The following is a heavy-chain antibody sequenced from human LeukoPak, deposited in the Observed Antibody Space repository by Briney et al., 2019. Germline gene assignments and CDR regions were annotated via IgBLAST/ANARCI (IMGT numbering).Heavy chain of an antibody. J-gene: IGHJ1*01. Sequence: SETLSLTCSVSGVSISSSIYYWGWIRQPPGKGLEWIGSIYYSGSTYYNPSLKSRVTISVDTSKNQFSLKLSSVTAADTAVYYCARDAGYYDSSRYYTRPEYFQHWGQGTLVTVSS. V-gene: IGHV4-39*07. CDR3: ARDAGYYDSSRYYTRPEYFQH. CDR2: IYYSGST. D-gene: IGHD3-22*01. CDR1: GVSISSSIYY.